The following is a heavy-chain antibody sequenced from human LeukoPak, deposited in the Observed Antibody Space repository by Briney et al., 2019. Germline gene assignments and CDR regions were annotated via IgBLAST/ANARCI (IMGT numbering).Heavy chain of an antibody. Sequence: SGPTLVKPTPTLTLTCTFSGFSLTTSGVGVDWIRQPPGKALEWLALIYWDDHKRFSTSLKSNPTITKDNSKNHVDIAMSYMDPVDTATYYCAHRPVAVAGTFDYWGQGTLVTVSS. CDR2: IYWDDHK. CDR3: AHRPVAVAGTFDY. V-gene: IGHV2-5*02. D-gene: IGHD6-19*01. CDR1: GFSLTTSGVG. J-gene: IGHJ4*02.